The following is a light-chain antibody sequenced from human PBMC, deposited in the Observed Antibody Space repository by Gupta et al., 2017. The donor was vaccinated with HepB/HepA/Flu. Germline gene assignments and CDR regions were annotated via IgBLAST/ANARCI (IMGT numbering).Light chain of an antibody. Sequence: DIQMTQSPSTLSAYVGDRVTITCRASQSVSHWLAWYQQKPGKAPKLLIYWASNLESGVPSRFRGSGSGTEFTLTISSLQPDDFATYYCQQDNSYPTFGGWTKVEIK. V-gene: IGKV1-5*03. CDR2: WAS. CDR1: QSVSHW. CDR3: QQDNSYPT. J-gene: IGKJ4*01.